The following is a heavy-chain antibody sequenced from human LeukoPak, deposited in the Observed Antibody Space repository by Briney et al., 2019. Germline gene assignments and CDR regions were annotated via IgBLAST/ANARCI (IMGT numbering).Heavy chain of an antibody. Sequence: GGSLRLSCAASGFTVSSNYMSWVRQAPGKGLEWVSVIYSGGSTYYADSVKGRFTISRHNSKNTLYLQMNSLRAEDTAFYYCARAMALRRDLVAYFDYWGQGTLVTVSS. V-gene: IGHV3-53*04. CDR2: IYSGGST. J-gene: IGHJ4*02. CDR3: ARAMALRRDLVAYFDY. CDR1: GFTVSSNY. D-gene: IGHD5-12*01.